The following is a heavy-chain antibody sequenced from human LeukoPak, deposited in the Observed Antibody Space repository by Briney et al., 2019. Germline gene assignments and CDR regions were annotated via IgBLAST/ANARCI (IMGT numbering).Heavy chain of an antibody. CDR3: ARDFFPVVDSTWYEIGY. Sequence: GGSLRLSCAASGFTFSSYDMHWVRQTTGKGLEWVSGIGTTGDTYYPGSVKGRFTISRDNSRNTLYLQMDSLRSEDTAVYYCARDFFPVVDSTWYEIGYWGQGTLVTVSS. CDR1: GFTFSSYD. CDR2: IGTTGDT. D-gene: IGHD2-21*01. J-gene: IGHJ4*02. V-gene: IGHV3-13*01.